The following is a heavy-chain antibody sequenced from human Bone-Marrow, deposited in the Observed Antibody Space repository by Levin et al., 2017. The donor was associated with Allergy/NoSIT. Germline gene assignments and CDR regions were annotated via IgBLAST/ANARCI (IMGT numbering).Heavy chain of an antibody. D-gene: IGHD1-26*01. Sequence: PGGSLRLSCAASGFTFTSYAMHWVRQAPGKGLQWVAQTSEDGDSDYYADSVKGRFTISRDNSRKTLYLQMNSLRIDDTAVDDCATEGGTWDYFDYGGPGTRVTVTS. CDR3: ATEGGTWDYFDY. CDR2: TSEDGDSD. CDR1: GFTFTSYA. V-gene: IGHV3-30-3*01. J-gene: IGHJ4*02.